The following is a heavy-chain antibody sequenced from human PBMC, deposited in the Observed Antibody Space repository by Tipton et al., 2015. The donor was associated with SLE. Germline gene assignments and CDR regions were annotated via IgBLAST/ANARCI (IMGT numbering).Heavy chain of an antibody. CDR1: GGSISNYY. D-gene: IGHD3-10*01. Sequence: TLSLTCTASGGSISNYYWSWIRLPPGKGLECIGYIYYSGSGNYNPSLQSRVTLSVDTSKNQFSLKLNSVTAADTAMYYCARHGSGRIGDFEDWGQGTLVTVSS. CDR3: ARHGSGRIGDFED. CDR2: IYYSGSG. J-gene: IGHJ4*02. V-gene: IGHV4-59*01.